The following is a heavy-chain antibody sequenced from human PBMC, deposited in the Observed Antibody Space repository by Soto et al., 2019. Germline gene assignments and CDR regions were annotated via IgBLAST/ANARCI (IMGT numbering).Heavy chain of an antibody. D-gene: IGHD3-22*01. Sequence: QVQLQESGPGLVKPSETLSLTCTVSGGSISSYYWSWIRQPPGKGLEWIGYIYYSGRTNYNPSIRSRVTISVDTYKNQFSLKLSSVTAADTAVYYCARNYYDSSGYYTEGGMDVWGQGTTVTVSS. CDR2: IYYSGRT. CDR3: ARNYYDSSGYYTEGGMDV. V-gene: IGHV4-59*01. J-gene: IGHJ6*02. CDR1: GGSISSYY.